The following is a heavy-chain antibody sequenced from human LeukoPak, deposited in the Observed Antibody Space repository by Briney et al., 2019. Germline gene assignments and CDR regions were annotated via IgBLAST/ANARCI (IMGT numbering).Heavy chain of an antibody. D-gene: IGHD5-24*01. Sequence: GESLRLSCAASGFTFSSSGFTFSSYSMNWVRQAPRKGLEWVSSISSSSSYIYYADSVKGRFTISRDNAKNSLYLQMNSLRAEDTAIYYYASRDGYDYWGQGTLVTVSS. CDR1: GFTFSSSGFTFSSYS. V-gene: IGHV3-21*01. CDR3: ASRDGYDY. J-gene: IGHJ4*02. CDR2: ISSSSSYI.